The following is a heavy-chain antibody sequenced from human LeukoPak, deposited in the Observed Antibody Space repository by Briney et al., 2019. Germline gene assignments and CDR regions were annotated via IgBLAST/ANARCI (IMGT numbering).Heavy chain of an antibody. J-gene: IGHJ4*02. D-gene: IGHD1-26*01. CDR3: ARHEAAPGGKLWY. Sequence: SETLSLTCTVSGGSISSYYWSWIRQPPGKGLEWIGYIYYSGSTNYNPSLKSRVTISVDTSKNQFSLKLSSVTAADTAVYYCARHEAAPGGKLWYWGQGTLVTVSS. V-gene: IGHV4-59*08. CDR1: GGSISSYY. CDR2: IYYSGST.